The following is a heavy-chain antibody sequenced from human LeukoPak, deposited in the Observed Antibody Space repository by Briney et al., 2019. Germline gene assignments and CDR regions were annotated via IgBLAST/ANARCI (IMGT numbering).Heavy chain of an antibody. D-gene: IGHD3-10*01. CDR1: GGSISSGDYY. J-gene: IGHJ4*02. Sequence: SETLSLTCTVSGGSISSGDYYWRWIRQPPGKGLEWIGYIYYSGSTYYNPSLKSRVIISVDTSKNQFSLKLSSVTAADTAVHYCAREKSGTYYENFDYWGQGTLVTVSS. V-gene: IGHV4-30-4*01. CDR3: AREKSGTYYENFDY. CDR2: IYYSGST.